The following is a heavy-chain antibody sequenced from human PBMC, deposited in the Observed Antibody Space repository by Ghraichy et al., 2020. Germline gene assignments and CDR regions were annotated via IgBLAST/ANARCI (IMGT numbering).Heavy chain of an antibody. CDR1: GGSFSGYY. CDR3: ARGRGSSWKKDKLLRPGGRFDP. J-gene: IGHJ5*02. CDR2: INHSGST. V-gene: IGHV4-34*01. Sequence: SETLSLTCAVYGGSFSGYYWSWIRQPPGKGLEWIGEINHSGSTNYNPSLKSRVTISVDTSKNQFSLKLSSVTAADTAVYYCARGRGSSWKKDKLLRPGGRFDPWGQGTRVTVSS. D-gene: IGHD6-13*01.